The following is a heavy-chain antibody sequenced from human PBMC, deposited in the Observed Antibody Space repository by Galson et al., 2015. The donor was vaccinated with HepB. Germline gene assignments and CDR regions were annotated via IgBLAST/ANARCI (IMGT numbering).Heavy chain of an antibody. CDR3: AKSIESYCSSTSCHGLVYYGMDV. D-gene: IGHD2-2*01. J-gene: IGHJ6*02. Sequence: SLRLSCAASGLTFSGYGMHWVRQAPGEGLEWVAVISYDGTNKNYADFVKGRFTISRDNPKNTLYLQMNSLRAEDTAVYYCAKSIESYCSSTSCHGLVYYGMDVWGQGTMVTASS. CDR1: GLTFSGYG. V-gene: IGHV3-30*18. CDR2: ISYDGTNK.